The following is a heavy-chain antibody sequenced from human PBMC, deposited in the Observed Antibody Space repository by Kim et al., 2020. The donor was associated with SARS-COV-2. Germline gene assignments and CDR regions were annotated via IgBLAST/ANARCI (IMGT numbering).Heavy chain of an antibody. CDR2: RGNH. Sequence: RGNHNYTPSLKSRVTISVDKSKNQFFLELRSVTAADTAVYYCARRSGSYIPWGQGTLVTVSS. CDR3: ARRSGSYIP. V-gene: IGHV4-4*02. D-gene: IGHD3-10*01. J-gene: IGHJ5*02.